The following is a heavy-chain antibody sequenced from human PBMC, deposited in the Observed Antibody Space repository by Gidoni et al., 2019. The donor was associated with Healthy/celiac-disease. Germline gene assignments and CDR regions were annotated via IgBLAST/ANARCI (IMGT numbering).Heavy chain of an antibody. CDR2: ISSSSSYT. J-gene: IGHJ4*02. V-gene: IGHV3-11*05. CDR3: ARDRCSTSCRPPSYFDY. CDR1: GFTFSDYY. D-gene: IGHD2-2*01. Sequence: QVQLVESGGGLVKPGGSLRLSCAASGFTFSDYYMSWIRQAPGKGLEWVSYISSSSSYTNYADSVKGRFTISRDNAKNSLYLQMNSLRAEDTAVYYCARDRCSTSCRPPSYFDYWGQGTLVTVSS.